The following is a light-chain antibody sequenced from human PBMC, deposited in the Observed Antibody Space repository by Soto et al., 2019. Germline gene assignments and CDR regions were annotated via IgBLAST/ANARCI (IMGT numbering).Light chain of an antibody. CDR1: QSISGS. CDR2: GAF. V-gene: IGKV1-39*01. Sequence: DIQMTQSPSSLSALVGDRLTITCRASQSISGSLNWYQSKPGKAPKLLIYGAFTLHSGVPSRFSGSGSGTDYTLTISNLQLEDFASYYCQQTYRSPLTFGGGTKVEIK. CDR3: QQTYRSPLT. J-gene: IGKJ4*01.